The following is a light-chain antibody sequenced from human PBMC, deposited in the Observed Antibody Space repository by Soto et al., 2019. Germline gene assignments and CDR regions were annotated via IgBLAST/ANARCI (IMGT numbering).Light chain of an antibody. Sequence: DIQLTQSPSSLSASVGDRVTITCRASQDIRSALGWYQQKPGKVPKLLIYAASTLQSGVPSRFSGSRSGTDFTLTITSLQPDDFATYYCQQYNSYPWTFGQGTKVDIK. J-gene: IGKJ1*01. V-gene: IGKV1-17*01. CDR1: QDIRSA. CDR2: AAS. CDR3: QQYNSYPWT.